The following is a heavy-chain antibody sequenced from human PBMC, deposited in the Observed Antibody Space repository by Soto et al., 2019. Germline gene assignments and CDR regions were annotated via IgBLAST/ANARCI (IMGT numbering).Heavy chain of an antibody. D-gene: IGHD2-15*01. J-gene: IGHJ3*02. CDR3: ARDIGCSGGSCYPNDAFDI. Sequence: SVKVSCKASGGTFSSYAISWVRQAPGQGLEWMGGIIPIFGTANYAQKFQGRVTITADESTSTAYMELSSLRSEDTAVYYCARDIGCSGGSCYPNDAFDIWGQGTMVTVS. CDR2: IIPIFGTA. CDR1: GGTFSSYA. V-gene: IGHV1-69*13.